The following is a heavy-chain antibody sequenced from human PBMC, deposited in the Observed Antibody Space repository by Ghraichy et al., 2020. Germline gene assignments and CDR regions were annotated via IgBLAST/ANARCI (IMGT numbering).Heavy chain of an antibody. D-gene: IGHD1-26*01. CDR3: ARDFPPWEQPIDH. V-gene: IGHV3-7*01. CDR1: GFTFSGYW. J-gene: IGHJ4*02. CDR2: IKLDGSEK. Sequence: GSLRLPCAASGFTFSGYWMNWLRQAPGKGLEWVSNIKLDGSEKHYVDSVTGRFTISRDNAKDSLFLQMNSLRPEDTAVYYCARDFPPWEQPIDHWGQGTLVTVSS.